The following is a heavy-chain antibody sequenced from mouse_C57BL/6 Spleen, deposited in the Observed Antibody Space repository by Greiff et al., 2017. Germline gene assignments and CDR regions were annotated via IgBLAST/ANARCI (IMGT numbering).Heavy chain of an antibody. CDR3: TSGIYNVTNGY. Sequence: EVQLQESGGGLVQPGGSMKLSCAASGFTFSDAWMDWVRQSPGKGLEWVAEIRNKANNHATYYAESVKGRFTISRDDSKSSVYLQMNSLRAEDTGIYYCTSGIYNVTNGYWHQGTPLTVSS. D-gene: IGHD2-1*01. CDR1: GFTFSDAW. CDR2: IRNKANNHAT. V-gene: IGHV6-6*01. J-gene: IGHJ2*01.